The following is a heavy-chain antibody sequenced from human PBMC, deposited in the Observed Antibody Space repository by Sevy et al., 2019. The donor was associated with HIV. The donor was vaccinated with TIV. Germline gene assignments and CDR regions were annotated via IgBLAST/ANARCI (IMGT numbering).Heavy chain of an antibody. CDR2: ITWSKNTI. J-gene: IGHJ3*02. V-gene: IGHV3-9*01. CDR1: GFIFDDFA. Sequence: GGSLRLSCEASGFIFDDFAMHWVRQAPGKGLEWVSGITWSKNTIDYAASVKGRFTISRDNAKNSLYLQMNSLRAEDTALYYCVKGTMVGIMDLYDHLDIWGQGTMVTVSS. CDR3: VKGTMVGIMDLYDHLDI. D-gene: IGHD3-10*01.